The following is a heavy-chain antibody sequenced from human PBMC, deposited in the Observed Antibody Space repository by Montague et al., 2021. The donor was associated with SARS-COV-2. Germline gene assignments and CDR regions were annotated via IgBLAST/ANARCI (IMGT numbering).Heavy chain of an antibody. Sequence: SLRLSCAASGFTFSDYDMHWLRQAAGQGLEWVSSISSSSSSIFYADSVKGRFTISRDNAKNSLYLQMNSLRVDDTAVYYCAGDPRPSYVTRGKFSLLPKFDPWGQGTLVTVSS. CDR1: GFTFSDYD. D-gene: IGHD2/OR15-2a*01. J-gene: IGHJ5*02. CDR2: ISSSSSSI. CDR3: AGDPRPSYVTRGKFSLLPKFDP. V-gene: IGHV3-21*01.